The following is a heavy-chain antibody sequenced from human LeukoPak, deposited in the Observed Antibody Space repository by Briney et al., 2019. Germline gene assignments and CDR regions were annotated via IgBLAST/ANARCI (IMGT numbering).Heavy chain of an antibody. J-gene: IGHJ4*02. CDR2: IYYSGST. CDR1: GGSISSYY. CDR3: AREICCGSYDY. V-gene: IGHV4-59*01. Sequence: SETLSLTCTVSGGSISSYYWSWIRQPPGKRLEWIGYIYYSGSTNYNPSLKSRVTMSLDTSKNQFSLKLSSVTAADTAVYYCAREICCGSYDYWGQGTLVTVSS. D-gene: IGHD5-18*01.